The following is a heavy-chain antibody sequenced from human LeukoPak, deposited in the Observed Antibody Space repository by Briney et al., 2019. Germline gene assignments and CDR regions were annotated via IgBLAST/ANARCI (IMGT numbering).Heavy chain of an antibody. V-gene: IGHV3-48*01. Sequence: PGGSLSLSCAASGFTFGSYSMNWVRQAPGKGLEWVSYISSSSSTIYYADSVKGRFTISRDNAKNSLYLQMNSLRAEDTAVYYCARIGGQQLVKVQKWGQGTLVTVSS. D-gene: IGHD6-13*01. CDR3: ARIGGQQLVKVQK. CDR1: GFTFGSYS. CDR2: ISSSSSTI. J-gene: IGHJ4*02.